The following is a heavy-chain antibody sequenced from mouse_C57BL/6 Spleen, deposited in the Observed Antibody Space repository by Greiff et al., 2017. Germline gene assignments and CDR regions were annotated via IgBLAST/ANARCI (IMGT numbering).Heavy chain of an antibody. J-gene: IGHJ1*03. V-gene: IGHV10-3*01. Sequence: EVQLVESGGGLVQPKGSLKLSCAASGFTFNTYAMHWVRQAPGKGLEWVARISSTSSNYATYYADSVKDRFTISRDDSQSMLYLQMNNLNTEDTAMYYCVRRDWYFDVWGTGTTVTISS. CDR1: GFTFNTYA. CDR2: ISSTSSNYAT. CDR3: VRRDWYFDV.